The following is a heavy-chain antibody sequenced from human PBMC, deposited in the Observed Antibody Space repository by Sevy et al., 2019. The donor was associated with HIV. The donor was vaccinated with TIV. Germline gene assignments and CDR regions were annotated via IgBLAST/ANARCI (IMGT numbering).Heavy chain of an antibody. CDR3: ARENLNWFDP. V-gene: IGHV3-30-3*01. J-gene: IGHJ5*02. CDR2: ISYDGSNK. CDR1: GFTFSSYA. Sequence: GGSLRLSCAASGFTFSSYAMHWVRQAPGKGLEWVAVISYDGSNKYYADSVKGRFTISRDNSKNTLYLQMNSLRAEDTAVYYWARENLNWFDPWGQGTLVTVSS.